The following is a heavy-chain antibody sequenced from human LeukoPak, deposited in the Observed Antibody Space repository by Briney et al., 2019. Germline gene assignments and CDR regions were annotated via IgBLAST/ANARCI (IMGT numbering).Heavy chain of an antibody. CDR1: GYSISSGYY. D-gene: IGHD5-18*01. V-gene: IGHV4-38-2*02. J-gene: IGHJ4*02. CDR2: IYHSGST. CDR3: ARDGVGYSYGYSDY. Sequence: SETLSLACAVSGYSISSGYYWGWIRQPPGKGLEWIGSIYHSGSTYYNPSLKSRVTMSVDTSKNQFSLKLSSVTAADTAVYYCARDGVGYSYGYSDYWGQGTLVTVSS.